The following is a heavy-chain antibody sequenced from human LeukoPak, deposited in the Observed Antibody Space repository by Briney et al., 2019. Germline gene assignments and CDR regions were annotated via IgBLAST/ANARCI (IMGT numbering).Heavy chain of an antibody. V-gene: IGHV1-24*01. CDR3: ATVSHKWLTSPYFDY. Sequence: ASVKVSCKVSGYTLTELSMHWVRQAPGKGLEWMGGFDPEDGETIYAQKFQGRVTMTEDTSTDTAYMELSSLRSEDTAVYYCATVSHKWLTSPYFDYWGQGTLVTGSS. J-gene: IGHJ4*02. CDR1: GYTLTELS. D-gene: IGHD2-8*01. CDR2: FDPEDGET.